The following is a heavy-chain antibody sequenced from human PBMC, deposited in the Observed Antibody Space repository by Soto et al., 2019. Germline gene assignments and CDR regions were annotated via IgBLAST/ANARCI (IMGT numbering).Heavy chain of an antibody. V-gene: IGHV1-69*01. D-gene: IGHD1-20*01. CDR1: GGTFSSYA. Sequence: QVQLVQSGAEVKKPGSSVKVSCKASGGTFSSYAISWVRQAPGQGLEWMGGIIPIFGTANYARKFQGRVTITADESTSTAYMELSSLRSEDTAVYYCARGHYEYHWNGLSDYYGMDVWGQGTTVTVSS. J-gene: IGHJ6*02. CDR2: IIPIFGTA. CDR3: ARGHYEYHWNGLSDYYGMDV.